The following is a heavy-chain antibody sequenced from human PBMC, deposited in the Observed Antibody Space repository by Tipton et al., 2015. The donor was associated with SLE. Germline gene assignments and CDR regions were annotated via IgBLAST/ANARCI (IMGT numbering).Heavy chain of an antibody. D-gene: IGHD4-17*01. J-gene: IGHJ4*02. CDR1: GGSISSHY. CDR3: ARDSDYGDYVGYFDY. Sequence: TLSLTCTVSGGSISSHYWSWIRQPPGKGLEWIGYIYYSGSTNYNPSLKSRVTISVDTSKNQFSLKLSSVTAADTAVYYCARDSDYGDYVGYFDYWGQGTLVTVSS. CDR2: IYYSGST. V-gene: IGHV4-59*11.